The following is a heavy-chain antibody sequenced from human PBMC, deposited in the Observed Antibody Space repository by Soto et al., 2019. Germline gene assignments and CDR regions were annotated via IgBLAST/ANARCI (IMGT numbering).Heavy chain of an antibody. V-gene: IGHV3-21*01. CDR2: ISSSSSYI. Sequence: PGGSLRLSCAASGFTFSSYSRNWVRQAPGKGLEWVSSISSSSSYIYYADSVKGRFTISRDNAKNSLYLQMNSLRAEDTAVYYCARIQLGSDAFDIWGQGTMLTVSS. D-gene: IGHD6-6*01. CDR3: ARIQLGSDAFDI. J-gene: IGHJ3*02. CDR1: GFTFSSYS.